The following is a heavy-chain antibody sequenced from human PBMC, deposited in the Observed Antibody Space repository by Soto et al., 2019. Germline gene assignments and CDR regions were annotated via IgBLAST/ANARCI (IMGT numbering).Heavy chain of an antibody. J-gene: IGHJ6*02. CDR3: ARVGDSSSWYTYYNYGMDV. V-gene: IGHV1-2*02. Sequence: ASVKVSCKASGYTFIDYYMYWVRQAPGQGLEWMGWINPNSGGTSYAQKFEGRVTMTRDTSISTAYMELTSLRSDDSAVYYCARVGDSSSWYTYYNYGMDVWGQGTTVTVSS. D-gene: IGHD6-13*01. CDR1: GYTFIDYY. CDR2: INPNSGGT.